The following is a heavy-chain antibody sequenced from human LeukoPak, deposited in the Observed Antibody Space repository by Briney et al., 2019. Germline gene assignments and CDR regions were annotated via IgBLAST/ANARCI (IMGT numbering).Heavy chain of an antibody. CDR1: GFTFSSYW. D-gene: IGHD6-13*01. J-gene: IGHJ4*02. Sequence: GGSLRLSCAASGFTFSSYWMHWVRQVPGKGLVWVARINPGGSSITYADSVKGRFTISRDNAKNTLYLQMDSLRAEDTAVYYCARGYSSSWSDYWGQGTLVTVSS. V-gene: IGHV3-74*01. CDR3: ARGYSSSWSDY. CDR2: INPGGSSI.